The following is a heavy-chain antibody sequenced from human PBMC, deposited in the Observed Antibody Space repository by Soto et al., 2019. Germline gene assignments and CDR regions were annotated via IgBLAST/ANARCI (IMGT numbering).Heavy chain of an antibody. Sequence: EVQLLESGGGLAQPGGSLRLSCAASGLTFSNYAMRWVRQAPGKGLEWVSGIVGSGSNTYYADSVKGRFTISRDHSMNTVYLQMNNLRAEDTAVYYCAKAPNPICGGECYFDFWGQGTLVTVSS. CDR2: IVGSGSNT. J-gene: IGHJ4*02. CDR1: GLTFSNYA. V-gene: IGHV3-23*01. CDR3: AKAPNPICGGECYFDF. D-gene: IGHD2-21*01.